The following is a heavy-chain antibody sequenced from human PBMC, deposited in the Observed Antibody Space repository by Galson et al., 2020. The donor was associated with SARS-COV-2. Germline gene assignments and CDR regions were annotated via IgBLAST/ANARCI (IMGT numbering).Heavy chain of an antibody. J-gene: IGHJ4*02. Sequence: TGGSLRLSCEASGFTLSSYEMNWVRQAPGKGLEWVSYISYGSTIFYADSVKGRFTVSRDNAKNSVFLQMNSLRDEDTAVYYCARGHLSPFEHWGQGTLVTVSS. CDR3: ARGHLSPFEH. CDR1: GFTLSSYE. CDR2: ISYGSTI. V-gene: IGHV3-48*03.